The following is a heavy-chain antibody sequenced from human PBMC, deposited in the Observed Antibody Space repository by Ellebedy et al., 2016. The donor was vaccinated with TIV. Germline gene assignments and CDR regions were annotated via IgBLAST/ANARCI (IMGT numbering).Heavy chain of an antibody. CDR1: GYTFTSYY. CDR2: INPSGGST. D-gene: IGHD6-19*01. V-gene: IGHV1-46*01. CDR3: ATVMPSSGWYYYFDY. Sequence: AASVKVSCKASGYTFTSYYMHWVRQAPGQGLEWMGIINPSGGSTSYAQKFQGRVTMTEDTSTDTAYMELSSLRSEDTAVYYCATVMPSSGWYYYFDYWGQGTLVTVSS. J-gene: IGHJ4*02.